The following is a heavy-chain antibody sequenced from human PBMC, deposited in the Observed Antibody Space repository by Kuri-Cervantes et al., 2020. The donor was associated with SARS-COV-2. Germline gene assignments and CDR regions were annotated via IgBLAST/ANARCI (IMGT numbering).Heavy chain of an antibody. CDR1: GGSISSYY. Sequence: SETLSLTCTVSGGSISSYYWSWIRQPPGKGLEWIGYIYYSGSTNYNPSLKSRVTISVDTSKNQFSLKLSSVTAADTAVYYCASGLSQAPRSPHYDFRSGYLNSHYYYYGMDVWGQGTTVTVSS. CDR2: IYYSGST. CDR3: ASGLSQAPRSPHYDFRSGYLNSHYYYYGMDV. D-gene: IGHD3-3*01. V-gene: IGHV4-59*12. J-gene: IGHJ6*02.